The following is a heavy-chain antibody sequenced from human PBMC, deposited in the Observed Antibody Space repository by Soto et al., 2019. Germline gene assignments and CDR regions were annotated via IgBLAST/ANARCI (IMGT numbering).Heavy chain of an antibody. J-gene: IGHJ3*02. CDR1: GFTISSYA. CDR3: AKDNEQQLVPDAFDI. V-gene: IGHV3-23*01. D-gene: IGHD6-13*01. Sequence: GGSLRLSCAASGFTISSYAMSWVRQAPGKGLEWVSAISGSGGSTYYADSVKGRFTISRDNSKNTLYLQMNSLRAEDTAVYYCAKDNEQQLVPDAFDIWGQGTMVTVSS. CDR2: ISGSGGST.